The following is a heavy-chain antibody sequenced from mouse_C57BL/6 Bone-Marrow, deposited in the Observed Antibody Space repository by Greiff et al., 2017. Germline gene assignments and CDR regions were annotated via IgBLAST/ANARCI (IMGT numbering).Heavy chain of an antibody. CDR2: IDPETGGT. V-gene: IGHV1-15*01. Sequence: QVQLQQSGAELVRPGASVTLSCKASGYTFTDYEMHWVKQTPVHGLEWIGAIDPETGGTAYNQKFKGKAILTADKSSSTAYMELRSLTSEDSAVYYCTRGSSTLVTYYYAMDYWGQGTSVTVSS. J-gene: IGHJ4*01. D-gene: IGHD2-5*01. CDR3: TRGSSTLVTYYYAMDY. CDR1: GYTFTDYE.